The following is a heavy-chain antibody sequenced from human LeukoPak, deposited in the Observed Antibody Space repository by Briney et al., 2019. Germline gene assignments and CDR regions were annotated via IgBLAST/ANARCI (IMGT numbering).Heavy chain of an antibody. CDR3: AREGWGGDYYNGMDV. CDR1: GFTFDDYA. V-gene: IGHV3-21*04. Sequence: PGGSLRLSCAASGFTFDDYAMHWVRQAPGKGLEWVSYISKTSSYIYYADSLKGRFTISRDNARNSVSLEMHSLRVEDTAVYYCAREGWGGDYYNGMDVWGQGTAVTVSS. CDR2: ISKTSSYI. D-gene: IGHD3-16*01. J-gene: IGHJ6*02.